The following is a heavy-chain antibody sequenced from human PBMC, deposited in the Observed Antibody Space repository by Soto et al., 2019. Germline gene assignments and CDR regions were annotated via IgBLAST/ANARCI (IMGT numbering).Heavy chain of an antibody. V-gene: IGHV3-23*01. CDR3: AKSRTGPNDAFDI. D-gene: IGHD4-17*01. Sequence: GGSLRLSCAASGFTFSSYAMSWVRQAPGKGLEWVSTIGSGGSTYYADSVKGRFTISRDNSKNTLYLQMNSLRAEDTAIYYCAKSRTGPNDAFDIWGQGTMVTVSS. CDR1: GFTFSSYA. CDR2: IGSGGST. J-gene: IGHJ3*02.